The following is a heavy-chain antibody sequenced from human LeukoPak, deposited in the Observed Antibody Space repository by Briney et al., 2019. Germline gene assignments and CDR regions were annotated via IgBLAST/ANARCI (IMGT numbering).Heavy chain of an antibody. CDR1: GFTFSDYY. J-gene: IGHJ4*02. V-gene: IGHV3-11*04. D-gene: IGHD6-13*01. CDR3: ARRRLSSSWYPHYFDY. Sequence: GGSLRLSCADSGFTFSDYYMSRIRQAPGKRLEWLSYISSSGSSIYYADSVKGRFTISRDNAKNSLYLQMNSLRAVDTAVYYCARRRLSSSWYPHYFDYWRQGTLVTVSS. CDR2: ISSSGSSI.